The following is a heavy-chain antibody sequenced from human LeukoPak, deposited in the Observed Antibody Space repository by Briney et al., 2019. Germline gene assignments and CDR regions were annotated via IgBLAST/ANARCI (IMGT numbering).Heavy chain of an antibody. CDR1: GGSISSGGYS. V-gene: IGHV4-30-2*01. J-gene: IGHJ5*02. CDR2: IYHSGST. Sequence: SQTLSLTCAVSGGSISSGGYSWSWIRQPPGKGLEWIGYIYHSGSTYYNPSLKSQVTISVDRSKNQFSLKLSSVTAADTAVYYCARGWREIYGGAFDPWGQGTLVTVSS. CDR3: ARGWREIYGGAFDP. D-gene: IGHD3-16*01.